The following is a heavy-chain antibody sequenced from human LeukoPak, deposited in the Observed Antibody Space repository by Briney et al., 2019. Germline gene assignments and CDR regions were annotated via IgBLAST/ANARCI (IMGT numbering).Heavy chain of an antibody. CDR2: ISWNSGSI. CDR3: ARASGYSPRGRYYFDY. Sequence: GRSLRLSCAASGFTFDDYAMHWVRQAPGKGLGWVSGISWNSGSIGYADSVKGRCTISRDNAKNSLYLQMNSLRAEDTALYYCARASGYSPRGRYYFDYWGQGTLVTVSS. V-gene: IGHV3-9*01. CDR1: GFTFDDYA. J-gene: IGHJ4*02. D-gene: IGHD5-18*01.